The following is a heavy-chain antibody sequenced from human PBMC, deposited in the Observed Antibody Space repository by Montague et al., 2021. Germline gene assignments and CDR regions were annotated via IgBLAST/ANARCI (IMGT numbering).Heavy chain of an antibody. D-gene: IGHD3-10*01. CDR3: ARDSPVVEPWVGEHKGAFDI. CDR1: GDSISSYEYY. V-gene: IGHV4-61*02. CDR2: VYKRGDT. Sequence: TPSLTCSVSGDSISSYEYYWTWIRQPAGRGLEWIGRVYKRGDTNTNPSLRSRLTLSVDTSKNHFSLTLTSVTAADTAVYFCARDSPVVEPWVGEHKGAFDIWGQGTMVTVSS. J-gene: IGHJ3*02.